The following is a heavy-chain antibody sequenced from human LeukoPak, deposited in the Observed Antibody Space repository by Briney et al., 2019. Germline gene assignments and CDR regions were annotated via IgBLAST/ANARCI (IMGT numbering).Heavy chain of an antibody. CDR1: GGSISSGSYY. D-gene: IGHD3-22*01. V-gene: IGHV4-61*02. Sequence: SETLSLTCTVSGGSISSGSYYWSWIRQPAGKGLEWIGRIYTSGSTNYNPSLKSRVTISVDTSKNQFSLKLSSVTAADTAVYYCARNGAMIGAFDIWGQGTMVTVSS. CDR3: ARNGAMIGAFDI. J-gene: IGHJ3*02. CDR2: IYTSGST.